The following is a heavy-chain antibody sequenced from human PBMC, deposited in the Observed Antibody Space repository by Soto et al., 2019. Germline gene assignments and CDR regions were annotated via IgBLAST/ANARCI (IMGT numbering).Heavy chain of an antibody. V-gene: IGHV1-69*12. CDR1: GGTFSSYA. CDR3: XXXXXXXXXXXXX. Sequence: QVQLVQSGAEVKKPGSSVKVSCKASGGTFSSYAISWVRQAPGQGLEWMGGIIPIFGTANYAQKFQGRVTITADESTSTAYMELSSLRSXDTAXXXXXXXXXXXXXXXXXXGQGTLVTVSS. CDR2: IIPIFGTA. J-gene: IGHJ4*02.